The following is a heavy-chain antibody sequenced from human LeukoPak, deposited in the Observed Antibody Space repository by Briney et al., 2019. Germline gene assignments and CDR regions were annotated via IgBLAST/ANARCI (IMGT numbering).Heavy chain of an antibody. Sequence: ASAKISCKASGYTFTGDYMHWVRQAPGQGLEWMGRINPNSGGTNYAQKFQGRVTMTRDTSISTAYMELSRLRSDDTAVYYCARDRGGWYGYWGQGTLVTVSS. CDR1: GYTFTGDY. CDR2: INPNSGGT. D-gene: IGHD6-19*01. CDR3: ARDRGGWYGY. J-gene: IGHJ4*02. V-gene: IGHV1-2*06.